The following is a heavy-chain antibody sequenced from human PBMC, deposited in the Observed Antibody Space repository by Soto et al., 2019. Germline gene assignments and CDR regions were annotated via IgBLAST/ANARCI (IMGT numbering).Heavy chain of an antibody. D-gene: IGHD4-4*01. CDR1: GFTFSSYA. CDR3: AKTDYSNPYHYYYYYMDV. J-gene: IGHJ6*03. CDR2: ISGSGGST. V-gene: IGHV3-23*01. Sequence: GSLSLSCAASGFTFSSYAMSWVRQAPGKGLEWVSAISGSGGSTYYADSVKGRFTISRDNSKNTLYLQMNSLRAEDTAVYYCAKTDYSNPYHYYYYYMDVWGKGTTVTVSS.